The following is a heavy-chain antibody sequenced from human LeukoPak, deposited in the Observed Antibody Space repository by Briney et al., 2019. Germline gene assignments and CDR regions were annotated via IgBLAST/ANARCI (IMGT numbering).Heavy chain of an antibody. D-gene: IGHD5-18*01. CDR3: AKVIDSYASLDY. CDR1: GFTFSSYA. Sequence: PAESLRLSCAASGFTFSSYAMSWVRQAPGKGLEWVSSISGSGGSTYYADSVKGRFTISRDNSKNTLYLQMNSLRAEDTAVYYCAKVIDSYASLDYWGQGTLVTVSS. CDR2: ISGSGGST. J-gene: IGHJ4*02. V-gene: IGHV3-23*01.